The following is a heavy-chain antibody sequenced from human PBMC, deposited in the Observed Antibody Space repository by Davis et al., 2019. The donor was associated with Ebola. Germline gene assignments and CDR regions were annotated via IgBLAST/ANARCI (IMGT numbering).Heavy chain of an antibody. CDR3: AAFETHIYNNGMEV. CDR1: GLTFSSHS. Sequence: PGGSLRLSCTAPGLTFSSHSMNWVRQALGKGLEWVSSISGNSVYTPYADSVKGRFTISRENAKNSSYLEMNSLRGEDTAVYYCAAFETHIYNNGMEVWGQGTTVTVSS. CDR2: ISGNSVYT. J-gene: IGHJ6*02. D-gene: IGHD1-14*01. V-gene: IGHV3-21*01.